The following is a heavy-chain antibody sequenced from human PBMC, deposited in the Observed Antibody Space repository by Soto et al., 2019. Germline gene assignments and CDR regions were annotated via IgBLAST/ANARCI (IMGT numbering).Heavy chain of an antibody. CDR1: GGSVSSGSYY. CDR2: IYYSGST. V-gene: IGHV4-61*01. J-gene: IGHJ6*02. Sequence: NPSETLSLTCTVSGGSVSSGSYYWSWIRQPPGKGLEWIGYIYYSGSTNYNPSLKSRVTISVDTSKNQFSLKLSSVTAADTAVYYCARGGYGHYYYYGMDVWGQWTTVTVSS. CDR3: ARGGYGHYYYYGMDV. D-gene: IGHD5-18*01.